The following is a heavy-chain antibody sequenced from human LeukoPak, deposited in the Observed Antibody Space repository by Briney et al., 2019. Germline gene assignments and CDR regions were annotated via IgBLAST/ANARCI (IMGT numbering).Heavy chain of an antibody. CDR2: ISSSSSTI. CDR3: AREATIFGVVPEGFDY. D-gene: IGHD3-3*01. J-gene: IGHJ4*02. V-gene: IGHV3-48*04. Sequence: GGSLRLSCAASGFTFSSYSMNWVRQAPGKGLEWVSYISSSSSTIYYADSVKGRFTISRDNTKNSLYLQMNSLRAEDTAVYYCAREATIFGVVPEGFDYWGQGTLVTVSS. CDR1: GFTFSSYS.